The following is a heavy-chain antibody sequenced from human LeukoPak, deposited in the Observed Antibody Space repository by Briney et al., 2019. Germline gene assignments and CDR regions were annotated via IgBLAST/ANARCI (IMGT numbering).Heavy chain of an antibody. V-gene: IGHV4-31*03. D-gene: IGHD3-10*01. J-gene: IGHJ5*02. CDR2: IYYSGST. CDR1: GGSISSGGYY. CDR3: VRGPDSGSHYAWFDP. Sequence: SETLSLTCTVSGGSISSGGYYWSWIRQHPGKGLEWLGYIYYSGSTYYNPSLKSRVTISVDTSKNQFSLKLSSVTAADTAVYFCVRGPDSGSHYAWFDPWGQGTLVTVSS.